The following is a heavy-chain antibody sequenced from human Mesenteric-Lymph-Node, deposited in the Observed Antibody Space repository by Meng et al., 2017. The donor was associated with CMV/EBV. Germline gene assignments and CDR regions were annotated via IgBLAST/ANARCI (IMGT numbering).Heavy chain of an antibody. V-gene: IGHV1-2*06. CDR1: YTFTGSY. CDR3: ARGRYCSSTSCYSGDY. Sequence: YTFTGSYMHWVRQAPGQGLEWMGRIHPNSGGTNYAQKFQGRVTMTRDTSISTAYMELSRLSSDDTAVYYCARGRYCSSTSCYSGDYWGQGTLVTVSS. J-gene: IGHJ4*02. CDR2: IHPNSGGT. D-gene: IGHD2-2*01.